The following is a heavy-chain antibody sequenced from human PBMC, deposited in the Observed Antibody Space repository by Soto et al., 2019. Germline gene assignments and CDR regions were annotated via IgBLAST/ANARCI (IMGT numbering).Heavy chain of an antibody. V-gene: IGHV1-3*01. J-gene: IGHJ5*02. D-gene: IGHD3-3*01. CDR2: INAGNGNT. CDR3: ARAQNVLTNSGYYSFDP. CDR1: GYTFTSYA. Sequence: QVQLVQSGAEVKKPGASVKVSCKASGYTFTSYAMHWVRQAPGQRLEWMGWINAGNGNTKYSQKFQGRVTITRDTSASTAYMELSSLRSEDTAVYYCARAQNVLTNSGYYSFDPWGQGTLVTVSS.